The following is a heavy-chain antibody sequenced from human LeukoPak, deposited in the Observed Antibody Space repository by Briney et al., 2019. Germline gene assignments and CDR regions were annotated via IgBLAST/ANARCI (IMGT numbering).Heavy chain of an antibody. CDR3: AKTGVDP. Sequence: GGSLRLSCAASGFTFSNYAIHWVRQAPVKGLEYVSGISSNGGSTYYAKSVKGRFTISRDNSKNTLYLQMGSLRADDMAVYYCAKTGVDPWGQGTLVTVSS. V-gene: IGHV3-64*01. CDR1: GFTFSNYA. CDR2: ISSNGGST. J-gene: IGHJ5*02.